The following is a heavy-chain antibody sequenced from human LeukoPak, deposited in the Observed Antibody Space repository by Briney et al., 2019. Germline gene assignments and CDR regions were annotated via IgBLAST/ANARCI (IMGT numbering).Heavy chain of an antibody. CDR1: GFTFSTSW. V-gene: IGHV3-7*01. Sequence: GGSLRLSCAALGFTFSTSWTSWVRQAPGKGLEWVANIKQDGSEKYSVDSVKGRFTISRDNAKNSLYLQMNSLRAEDTAVYYCARDCSSTTCYWVFDYWGQGTLVTVSS. CDR2: IKQDGSEK. D-gene: IGHD2-2*01. J-gene: IGHJ4*02. CDR3: ARDCSSTTCYWVFDY.